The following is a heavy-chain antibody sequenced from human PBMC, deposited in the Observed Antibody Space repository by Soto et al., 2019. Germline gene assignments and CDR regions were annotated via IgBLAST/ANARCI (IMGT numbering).Heavy chain of an antibody. CDR1: GGSISSGDYY. CDR2: IYYTGNT. V-gene: IGHV4-31*03. Sequence: QVQLQESGPGLVKPSQTLSLTCTVSGGSISSGDYYWSWIRQHPGKGLEWIGYIYYTGNTYYIPSLKSRVTISIDTSKNQFSLELTSVTVADTAVYYCARWHTHAKGDHDCWGQGILVTVSS. J-gene: IGHJ4*02. D-gene: IGHD2-21*02. CDR3: ARWHTHAKGDHDC.